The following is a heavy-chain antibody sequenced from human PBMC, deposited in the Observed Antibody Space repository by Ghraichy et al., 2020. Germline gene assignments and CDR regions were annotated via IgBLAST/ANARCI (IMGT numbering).Heavy chain of an antibody. V-gene: IGHV3-7*01. CDR2: IKQDGSEK. CDR3: ARAMVRPYYYYGMDV. CDR1: GFTFSSYW. J-gene: IGHJ6*02. D-gene: IGHD3-10*01. Sequence: LSLTCAASGFTFSSYWMSWVRQAPGKGLEWVANIKQDGSEKYYVDSVKGRFTISRDNAKNSLYLQMNSLRAEDTAVYYCARAMVRPYYYYGMDVWGQGTTVTVSS.